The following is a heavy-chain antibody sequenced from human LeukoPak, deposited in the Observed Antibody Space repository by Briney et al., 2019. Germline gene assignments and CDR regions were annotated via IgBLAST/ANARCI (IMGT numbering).Heavy chain of an antibody. V-gene: IGHV3-23*01. CDR3: AKDPRDGYSSGWYFDY. D-gene: IGHD6-19*01. Sequence: GGSLRLSCAASGFTFSSYAMSWVRQAPGKGLEWVSAISGSGGSTYYADSVKGRFTISGDNSKNTLYLQMNSLRAEDTAVYYCAKDPRDGYSSGWYFDYWGQGTLGTVSA. CDR2: ISGSGGST. CDR1: GFTFSSYA. J-gene: IGHJ4*02.